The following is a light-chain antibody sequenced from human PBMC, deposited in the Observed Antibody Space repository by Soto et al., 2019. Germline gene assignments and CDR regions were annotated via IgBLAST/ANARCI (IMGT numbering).Light chain of an antibody. J-gene: IGKJ1*01. CDR2: AAS. CDR3: QQTYSTPRGA. V-gene: IGKV1-39*01. CDR1: ESISNN. Sequence: DIQMTQSPSSLSASVGDRVTITCRASESISNNLNWYQQKPGKAPKLLIYAASTLQSGVPSRFSGGGSGTDFTLTIGSLQPEDFTTYYCQQTYSTPRGAFGQGIKVEIK.